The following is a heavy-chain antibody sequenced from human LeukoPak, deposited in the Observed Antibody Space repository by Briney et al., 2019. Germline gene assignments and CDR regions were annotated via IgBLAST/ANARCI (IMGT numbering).Heavy chain of an antibody. CDR2: IWYDGSNK. D-gene: IGHD1-1*01. CDR3: ARELDYYYYMDV. J-gene: IGHJ6*03. Sequence: GRSLRLSCAASGFTSSSYGMHWVRQAPGKGLEWVAVIWYDGSNKYYADSVKGRFTISRDNSKNTLYLQMNSLRAEDTAVCYCARELDYYYYMDVWGKGTTVTVSS. CDR1: GFTSSSYG. V-gene: IGHV3-33*01.